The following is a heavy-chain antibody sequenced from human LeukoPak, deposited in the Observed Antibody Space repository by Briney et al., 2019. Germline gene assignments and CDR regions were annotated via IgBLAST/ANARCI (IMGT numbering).Heavy chain of an antibody. CDR2: INPNSGGT. CDR1: GYTFTGYY. CDR3: ATDSNSGGPMDV. Sequence: ASVKVSCKASGYTFTGYYMHWVRQAPGQGLEWMGWINPNSGGTNYAQKFQGWVTMTRDTSISTAYMELSRLRSEDTAVYYCATDSNSGGPMDVWGKGTTVTVSS. J-gene: IGHJ6*03. V-gene: IGHV1-2*04. D-gene: IGHD3-22*01.